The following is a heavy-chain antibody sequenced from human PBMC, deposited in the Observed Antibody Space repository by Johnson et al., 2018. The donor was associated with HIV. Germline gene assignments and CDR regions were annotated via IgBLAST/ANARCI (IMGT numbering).Heavy chain of an antibody. CDR2: INWNSDKM. CDR1: GFTFSSYG. Sequence: VQLVESGGGVVQPGRYLRLSCAASGFTFSSYGMHWVRQAPGKGLEWVSGINWNSDKMVYVDSVKGRFTISRDNAKNSLYLQMNSLRAEDTAVYYCARGTPWDAFDIWGQGTMVTVSS. CDR3: ARGTPWDAFDI. J-gene: IGHJ3*02. V-gene: IGHV3-9*01.